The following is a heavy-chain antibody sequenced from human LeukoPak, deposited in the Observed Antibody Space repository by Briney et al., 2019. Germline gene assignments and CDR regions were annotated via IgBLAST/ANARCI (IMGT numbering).Heavy chain of an antibody. Sequence: KPSETLSLTCAVYGGSFSGYYWSWIRQPPGKGLEWIGYIYYSGSTNYNPSLKSRVTISVDTSKNQFSLKLSSVTAADTAVYYCARSSGYSDPFDYWGQGTLVTVSS. CDR1: GGSFSGYY. J-gene: IGHJ4*02. CDR2: IYYSGST. V-gene: IGHV4-59*08. D-gene: IGHD3-22*01. CDR3: ARSSGYSDPFDY.